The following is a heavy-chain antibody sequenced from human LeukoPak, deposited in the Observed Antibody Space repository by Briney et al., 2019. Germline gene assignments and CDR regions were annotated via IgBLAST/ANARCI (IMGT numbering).Heavy chain of an antibody. CDR3: AKGSRGTYPYYFDY. CDR1: GFTFSNYA. D-gene: IGHD3-10*01. CDR2: ITGSGGST. J-gene: IGHJ4*02. V-gene: IGHV3-23*01. Sequence: GGSLRLSCAASGFTFSNYAMAWVRQAPGKGLEWVSAITGSGGSTYYADSMKGRFTISRDNSKKTLYVQLTSLRAEDTAVYYCAKGSRGTYPYYFDYWGQRALVTVSS.